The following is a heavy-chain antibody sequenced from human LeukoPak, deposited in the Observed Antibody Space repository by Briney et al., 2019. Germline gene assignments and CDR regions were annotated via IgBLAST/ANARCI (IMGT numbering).Heavy chain of an antibody. CDR2: ISGSGGST. J-gene: IGHJ4*02. D-gene: IGHD5-18*01. CDR3: AKVSKYSYGATYYFDY. V-gene: IGHV3-23*01. Sequence: GGSPRLSCAASGFTFSSYAMSWVRQAPGKGLEWVSAISGSGGSTYYADSVKGRFTISRDNSKNTLYLQMNSLRAEDTAVYYCAKVSKYSYGATYYFDYWGQGTLVTVSS. CDR1: GFTFSSYA.